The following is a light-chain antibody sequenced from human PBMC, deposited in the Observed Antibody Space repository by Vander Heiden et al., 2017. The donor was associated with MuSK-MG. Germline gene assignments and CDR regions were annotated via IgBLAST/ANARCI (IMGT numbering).Light chain of an antibody. CDR2: WSS. J-gene: IGKJ1*01. CDR3: QPYSVTHF. Sequence: DIVMIKCPEPLAVSLGERATINCKSSQSVLYSSNNKNYLAWYQQYPGQPPNLLIYWSSTRGSVVPDLFSGSGSGTYFTLIISILQAEDVAVYYWQPYSVTHFFGQGTKVEIK. V-gene: IGKV4-1*01. CDR1: QSVLYSSNNKNY.